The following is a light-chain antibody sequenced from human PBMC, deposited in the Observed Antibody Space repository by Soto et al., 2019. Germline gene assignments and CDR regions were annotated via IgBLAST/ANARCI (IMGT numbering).Light chain of an antibody. CDR1: QSVDSS. CDR3: HHYLGSPWA. V-gene: IGKV3-20*01. J-gene: IGKJ1*01. CDR2: GAS. Sequence: EIVLTQSPGTLSLSPGERATLSCRASQSVDSSLAWFQQKPGQAPRLLIYGASNRATGIPDRFSGSGSGTDFTLTITRLEPDDFAVYYCHHYLGSPWAFGQGSKVEV.